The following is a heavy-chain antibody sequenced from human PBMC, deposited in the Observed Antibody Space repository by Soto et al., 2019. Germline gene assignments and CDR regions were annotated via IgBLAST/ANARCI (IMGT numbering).Heavy chain of an antibody. D-gene: IGHD2-2*01. V-gene: IGHV4-4*02. J-gene: IGHJ6*02. CDR2: IYHSGST. CDR3: ATVSSSYYYGMDV. CDR1: GGSISSSNW. Sequence: QVQLQESGPGLVKPSGTLSLTCAVSGGSISSSNWWSWVRQPPGKGLEWIGEIYHSGSTNYNPSLKSRVTISVDKSKNQFSLKMSCVTAADTAVYYCATVSSSYYYGMDVWGQGTTVTVSS.